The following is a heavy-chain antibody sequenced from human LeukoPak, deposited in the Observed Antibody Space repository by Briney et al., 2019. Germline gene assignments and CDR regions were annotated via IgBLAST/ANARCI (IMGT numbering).Heavy chain of an antibody. D-gene: IGHD3-9*01. J-gene: IGHJ5*01. CDR1: GFTFSSYA. CDR2: IKGDGSHT. CDR3: VRDWDHFDFDS. V-gene: IGHV3-74*01. Sequence: GGSLRLSCAASGFTFSSYAMSWVRQAPGKGLVWVSRIKGDGSHTIYADSVKGRFTISRDNAKNTLYLQMKSLRAEDAAVYYCVRDWDHFDFDSWGLGTLVTVSS.